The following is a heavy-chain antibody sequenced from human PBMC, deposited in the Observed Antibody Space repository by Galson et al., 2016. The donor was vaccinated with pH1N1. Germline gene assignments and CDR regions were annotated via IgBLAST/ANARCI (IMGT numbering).Heavy chain of an antibody. Sequence: ETLSLTCTVSGGSISSNHNWGWIRQPPGKGLEWVGSVPYTGAAYYNPSLRSRVTISLDTSKNQFYLKMTSVTAADTAVYYSARHRMWLTFPDYWGQGTLATVSA. V-gene: IGHV4-39*01. CDR3: ARHRMWLTFPDY. CDR1: GGSISSNHN. CDR2: VPYTGAA. D-gene: IGHD6-19*01. J-gene: IGHJ4*02.